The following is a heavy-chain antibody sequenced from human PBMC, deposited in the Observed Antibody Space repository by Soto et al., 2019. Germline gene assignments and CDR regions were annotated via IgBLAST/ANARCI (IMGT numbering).Heavy chain of an antibody. CDR2: INAGNGDT. D-gene: IGHD3-3*01. J-gene: IGHJ6*02. Sequence: ASVKVSCKASGYTFTSYAMHWVRQAPGQRLEWMGWINAGNGDTKYSQKFQGRVTITRDTSASTAYMELSSLRSEDTAVYYCARGDDFWSGYHLDVWGQGTTVTSP. CDR1: GYTFTSYA. V-gene: IGHV1-3*01. CDR3: ARGDDFWSGYHLDV.